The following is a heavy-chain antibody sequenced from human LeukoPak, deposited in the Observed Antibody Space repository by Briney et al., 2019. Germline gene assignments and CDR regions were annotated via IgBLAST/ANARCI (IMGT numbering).Heavy chain of an antibody. CDR1: GGSFSGYY. D-gene: IGHD2-15*01. J-gene: IGHJ6*03. CDR2: INHSGST. V-gene: IGHV4-34*01. Sequence: PSETLSPTCAVYGGSFSGYYWSWIRQPPGKGLEWIGEINHSGSTNYNPSLKSRVTISVDTSKNQFSLKLSSVTAADTAAYYCARDSLYYYYYYMDVWGKGTTVTVSS. CDR3: ARDSLYYYYYYMDV.